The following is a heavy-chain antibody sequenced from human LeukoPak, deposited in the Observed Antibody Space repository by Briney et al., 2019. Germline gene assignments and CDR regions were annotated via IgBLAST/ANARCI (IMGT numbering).Heavy chain of an antibody. J-gene: IGHJ4*02. Sequence: PGRSLRLSCTASGFTFGDYAMSWVRQAPGKGLEWVGFIRSKAYGGTTEYAASVKGRFTISRDDSKSIAYLQMNSLKTEDTAVYYCTRVRGGDYGFFDYWGQGTLVNVSS. CDR2: IRSKAYGGTT. V-gene: IGHV3-49*04. CDR1: GFTFGDYA. D-gene: IGHD4-17*01. CDR3: TRVRGGDYGFFDY.